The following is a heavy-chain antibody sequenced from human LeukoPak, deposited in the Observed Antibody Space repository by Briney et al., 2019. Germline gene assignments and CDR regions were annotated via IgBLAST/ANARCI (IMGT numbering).Heavy chain of an antibody. J-gene: IGHJ4*02. CDR1: GCSISSYY. Sequence: SETLSLPCTVSGCSISSYYWSWIRQPPGKGLEWIGYIYYSGSTNYNPYLQSRVTISLDKSKNQFSLKLSSVTAAGTAVYYCARATDSGWYGFDYWGQGTLVTVSS. D-gene: IGHD6-19*01. CDR2: IYYSGST. V-gene: IGHV4-59*01. CDR3: ARATDSGWYGFDY.